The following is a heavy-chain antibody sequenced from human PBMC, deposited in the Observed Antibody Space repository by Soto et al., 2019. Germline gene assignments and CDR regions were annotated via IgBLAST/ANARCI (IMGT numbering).Heavy chain of an antibody. CDR3: AKDSSSSSYEDY. CDR1: GFTFSSYG. CDR2: ISYDGSNK. J-gene: IGHJ4*02. Sequence: GGSLRLSCAASGFTFSSYGMHWVRQVPGKGLEWVAVISYDGSNKYYADSVKGRFTISRDNSKNTLYLQMNSLRAEDTAVYYCAKDSSSSSYEDYWGQGTLVTVSS. D-gene: IGHD6-6*01. V-gene: IGHV3-30*18.